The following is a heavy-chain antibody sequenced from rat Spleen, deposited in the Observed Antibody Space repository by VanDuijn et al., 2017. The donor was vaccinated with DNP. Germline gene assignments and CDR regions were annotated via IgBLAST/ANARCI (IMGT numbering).Heavy chain of an antibody. V-gene: IGHV5-22*01. J-gene: IGHJ2*01. CDR2: TRYDGGTT. D-gene: IGHD4-3*01. CDR1: GFSFSNYH. Sequence: EVQLVESGGGLVRPGRSLKLSCAASGFSFSNYHMAWVRQAPTKGLEWVAYTRYDGGTTKYGDSVKGRFTISRDNAKNTLYLQMNSLRSEDMATYYCARWNSGHFDYWGQGVMVPVSS. CDR3: ARWNSGHFDY.